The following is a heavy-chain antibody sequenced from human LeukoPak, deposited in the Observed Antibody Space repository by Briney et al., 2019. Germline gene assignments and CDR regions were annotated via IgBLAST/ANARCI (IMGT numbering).Heavy chain of an antibody. J-gene: IGHJ5*02. D-gene: IGHD3-22*01. V-gene: IGHV4-4*07. Sequence: PSETLSLTCTVSGASISSYYWSWIRQPAGKGLEWIGRIYSSGSTNYNPSLKSRVTISVDKSKNQFSLKLSSVTAADTAVYYCAREEYYYDSSGYSGWFDPWGQGTLVTVSS. CDR1: GASISSYY. CDR3: AREEYYYDSSGYSGWFDP. CDR2: IYSSGST.